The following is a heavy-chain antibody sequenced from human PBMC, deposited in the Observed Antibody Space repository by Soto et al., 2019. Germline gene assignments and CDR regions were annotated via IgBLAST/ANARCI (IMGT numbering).Heavy chain of an antibody. CDR2: ISDSGDRT. CDR1: GFTLSMSA. V-gene: IGHV3-23*01. D-gene: IGHD3-16*02. J-gene: IGHJ3*01. Sequence: PGGSLRLSCASSGFTLSMSAVNWVRQAPGKGLKWVSYISDSGDRTYYADSVKGRFTISRDRSKNTVSLQMDSLRAEDTAVYYCAKDRGIIVKAGDAFDVWGQGTKVTVSS. CDR3: AKDRGIIVKAGDAFDV.